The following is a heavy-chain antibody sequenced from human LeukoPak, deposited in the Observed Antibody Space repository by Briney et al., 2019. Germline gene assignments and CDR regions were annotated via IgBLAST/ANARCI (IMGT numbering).Heavy chain of an antibody. J-gene: IGHJ6*02. CDR2: ISAYSGDT. D-gene: IGHD3-3*01. CDR1: GYTFTSYG. Sequence: ASVKVSCKASGYTFTSYGISWVRQAPGQGLEWMGWISAYSGDTNYAQKFQGRATMTTDTSTSTAYMELRSLSSDDTAVYYCAREVSYDFWSGYRNYYYGMDVWGQGTTVTVSS. V-gene: IGHV1-18*01. CDR3: AREVSYDFWSGYRNYYYGMDV.